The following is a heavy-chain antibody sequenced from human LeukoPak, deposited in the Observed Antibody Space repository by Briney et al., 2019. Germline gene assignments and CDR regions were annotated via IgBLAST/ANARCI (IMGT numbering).Heavy chain of an antibody. CDR1: GFTFSSYG. CDR2: ISYDGSSK. V-gene: IGHV3-30*18. D-gene: IGHD2-15*01. J-gene: IGHJ4*02. CDR3: AKAMTEYCSGGSCYSYSIDY. Sequence: GGSLRLSCAASGFTFSSYGMHWVRQAPGKGLEWVAVISYDGSSKYYADSVKGRFTISRDNSKNTLYLQMNSLRAEDTAVYYCAKAMTEYCSGGSCYSYSIDYWGQGTLVTVSS.